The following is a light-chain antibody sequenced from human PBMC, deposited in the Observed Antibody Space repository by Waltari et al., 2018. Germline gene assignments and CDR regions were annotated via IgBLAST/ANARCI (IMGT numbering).Light chain of an antibody. V-gene: IGLV3-10*01. CDR1: ALPQKY. CDR2: EDT. J-gene: IGLJ3*02. CDR3: YSPDGSDNHAPWV. Sequence: SYELTQPPSVSVSPGQTARITCPGAALPQKYASWYQQKSGQAPVLVIYEDTKRPSGIPERFSGSSSGTWVTLIISGAQVEDEADYYCYSPDGSDNHAPWVYGGGTKLTVL.